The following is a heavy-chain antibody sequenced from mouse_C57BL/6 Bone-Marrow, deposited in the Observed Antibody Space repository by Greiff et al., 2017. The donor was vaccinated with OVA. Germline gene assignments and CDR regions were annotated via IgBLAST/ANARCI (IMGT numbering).Heavy chain of an antibody. CDR2: LSNGGGST. CDR1: GFTFSDYY. CDR3: ARHSNLAWFAY. D-gene: IGHD2-5*01. V-gene: IGHV5-12*01. J-gene: IGHJ3*01. Sequence: EVQGVESGGGLVQPGGSLKLSCAASGFTFSDYYMYWVRQTPEKRLEWVAYLSNGGGSTYYPDTVKGRFTISRDNAKNTLYLQMSRLKSEDTAMYYCARHSNLAWFAYWGQGTLVTVSA.